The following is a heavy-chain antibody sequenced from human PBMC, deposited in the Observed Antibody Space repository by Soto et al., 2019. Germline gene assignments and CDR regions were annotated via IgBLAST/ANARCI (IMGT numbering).Heavy chain of an antibody. V-gene: IGHV3-30*18. CDR1: GFTFSSYG. J-gene: IGHJ4*02. Sequence: QVQLVESGGGVVQPGRSLRLSCAASGFTFSSYGMHWVRQAPGKGLEWVAVISYDGSNKYYADSVKGRFTISRDNSKNTLYLHMNSLRAEDTAVYYCAKDLKVATMPLGWWGQGTLVTVSS. CDR3: AKDLKVATMPLGW. D-gene: IGHD5-12*01. CDR2: ISYDGSNK.